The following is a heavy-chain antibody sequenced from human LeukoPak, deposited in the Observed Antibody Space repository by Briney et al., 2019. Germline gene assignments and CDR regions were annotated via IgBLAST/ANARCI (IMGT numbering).Heavy chain of an antibody. V-gene: IGHV4-59*01. CDR3: AGTPLRYFDWLSSRGGRPRSYWYFDL. J-gene: IGHJ2*01. Sequence: PSETLSLTCTVSGGSISSYYWSWIRRPPGKGLEWIGYIYYSGSTNYNPSLKSRVTISVDTSKNQFSLKLSSVTAADTAVYYCAGTPLRYFDWLSSRGGRPRSYWYFDLWGRGTLVTVSS. CDR2: IYYSGST. CDR1: GGSISSYY. D-gene: IGHD3-9*01.